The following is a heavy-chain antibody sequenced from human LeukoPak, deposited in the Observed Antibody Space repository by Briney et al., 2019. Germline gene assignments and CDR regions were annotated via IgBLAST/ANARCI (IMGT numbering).Heavy chain of an antibody. CDR3: ARDAYDSSGYSAPLDY. CDR1: GGTFSSYA. D-gene: IGHD3-22*01. Sequence: PLASVKVSCKASGGTFSSYAISWVRQAPGQGLEWMGGIIPIFGTANYAQKFQGRVTITADESTSTAYMELSSLRSEDTAVYYCARDAYDSSGYSAPLDYWGQGTLVTVSS. CDR2: IIPIFGTA. J-gene: IGHJ4*02. V-gene: IGHV1-69*13.